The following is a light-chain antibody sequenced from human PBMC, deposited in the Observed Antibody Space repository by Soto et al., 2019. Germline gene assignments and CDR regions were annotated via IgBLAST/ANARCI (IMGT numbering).Light chain of an antibody. Sequence: DIQMTQSPSSLSASVGDRVTITCQASQDIDNYLNWYQQKPGKAPNLLIYDASNLETGVPSRFSGSGSGTEFTLTISCLQPDDFATYYCQHYNSYSEFTFGPGTKVDIK. J-gene: IGKJ3*01. CDR1: QDIDNY. CDR3: QHYNSYSEFT. CDR2: DAS. V-gene: IGKV1-33*01.